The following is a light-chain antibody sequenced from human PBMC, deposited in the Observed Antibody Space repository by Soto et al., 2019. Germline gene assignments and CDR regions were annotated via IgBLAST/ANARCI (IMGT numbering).Light chain of an antibody. Sequence: DIQMTQSPSTLSASVGDRVTITCRASQSISSWLAWYQQKPGKAPKLPIYDASSLESGVPSRFSGSGSGTEFTLTISSLEPEDFGVYYCQQRSNWMITFGQGTRLEIK. J-gene: IGKJ5*01. CDR1: QSISSW. CDR3: QQRSNWMIT. V-gene: IGKV1-5*01. CDR2: DAS.